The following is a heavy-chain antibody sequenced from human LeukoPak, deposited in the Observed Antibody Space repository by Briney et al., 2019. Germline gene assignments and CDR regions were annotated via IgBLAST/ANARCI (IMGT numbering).Heavy chain of an antibody. V-gene: IGHV4-59*01. CDR1: GGSISSYY. CDR3: ASGYVFSSNYFDY. Sequence: SETLSLTCTVSGGSISSYYWSWIRQPPGKGLEWIGYIYYSGSTNYNPSLKSRVTISVDTSKNQFSLKLSSVTAADTAVYYCASGYVFSSNYFDYWGRGTLVTVSS. D-gene: IGHD3-16*01. J-gene: IGHJ4*02. CDR2: IYYSGST.